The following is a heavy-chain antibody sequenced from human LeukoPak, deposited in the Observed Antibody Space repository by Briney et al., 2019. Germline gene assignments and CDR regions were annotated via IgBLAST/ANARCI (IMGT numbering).Heavy chain of an antibody. Sequence: SETLSLTCTVSGGSISSHYWSWIRQPAGKGLEWIGHMYISGSTAYNPSLKSRVTMSVETSKNQFSLKLSSVTAADTAVYYCAREVRTGYWPHVHYYYYMDVWGKGTTVTVSS. J-gene: IGHJ6*03. D-gene: IGHD3/OR15-3a*01. CDR1: GGSISSHY. V-gene: IGHV4-4*07. CDR2: MYISGST. CDR3: AREVRTGYWPHVHYYYYMDV.